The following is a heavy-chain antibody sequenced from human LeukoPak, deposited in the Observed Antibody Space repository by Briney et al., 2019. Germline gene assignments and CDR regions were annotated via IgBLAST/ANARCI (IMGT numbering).Heavy chain of an antibody. CDR3: ARDKVYYDSSGYYYGAFDI. D-gene: IGHD3-22*01. J-gene: IGHJ3*02. V-gene: IGHV4-39*07. CDR1: GGSISSSNYY. CDR2: IYYSGNT. Sequence: PSETLSLTCTVSGGSISSSNYYWGWIRQPPGKGLEWIGSIYYSGNTYYNPSLKSRVTISVDTSKNQFSLKLSSVTAADTAVYYCARDKVYYDSSGYYYGAFDIWGQGTMVTVSS.